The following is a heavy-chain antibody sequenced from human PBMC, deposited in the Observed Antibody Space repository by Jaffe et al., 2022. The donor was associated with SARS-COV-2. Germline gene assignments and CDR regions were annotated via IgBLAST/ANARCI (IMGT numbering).Heavy chain of an antibody. Sequence: QVQLVESGGGVVQPGTSLRLSCAASGFTFSNYGIHWVRQAPGKGLKWVAVISYDGSNKYYADSVKGRFTISRDNSKNTLYLHMNSLRAEDTAVYFCAKNLESHQFWSYIDSWGQGTLVTVSS. V-gene: IGHV3-30*18. CDR2: ISYDGSNK. D-gene: IGHD3-3*01. CDR3: AKNLESHQFWSYIDS. CDR1: GFTFSNYG. J-gene: IGHJ4*02.